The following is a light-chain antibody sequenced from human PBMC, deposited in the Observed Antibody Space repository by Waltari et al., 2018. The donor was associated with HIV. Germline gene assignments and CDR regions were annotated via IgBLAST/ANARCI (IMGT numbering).Light chain of an antibody. Sequence: SYVLTQPPSVSVAPGQTARITCGGDNIGTKSVHWYQQNPGQAPVLVVYGDPDRPSGIPERFSGSNSGNTATLAVSRVEVGDEADYYCQVWDGSSDHWVFGGGTKLTVL. CDR3: QVWDGSSDHWV. CDR1: NIGTKS. CDR2: GDP. J-gene: IGLJ3*02. V-gene: IGLV3-21*02.